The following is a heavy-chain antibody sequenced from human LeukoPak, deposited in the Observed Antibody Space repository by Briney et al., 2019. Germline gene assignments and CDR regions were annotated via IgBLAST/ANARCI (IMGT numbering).Heavy chain of an antibody. Sequence: SETLSLTCTVSGGSISSSSYYWGWIRQPPGKGLEWIGSIYYSGSTYYNPSLKSRVTISVDTSKNQFSLKLSSVTAADTAVYYCARATIFGVVIRPKDAFDIWGQGTMVTVSS. D-gene: IGHD3-3*01. J-gene: IGHJ3*02. CDR2: IYYSGST. V-gene: IGHV4-39*01. CDR3: ARATIFGVVIRPKDAFDI. CDR1: GGSISSSSYY.